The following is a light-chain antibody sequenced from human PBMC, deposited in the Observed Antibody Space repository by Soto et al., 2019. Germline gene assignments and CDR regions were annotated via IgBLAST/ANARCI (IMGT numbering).Light chain of an antibody. CDR3: AAWDGSLNNVL. CDR2: GNN. V-gene: IGLV1-44*01. Sequence: QSVLPPPPSASGTPGPRVTISCSGSGSSIGTNTVNWYRQLPGTAPQRLIYGNNQRPSGVPDRFSGSKSGTSASLAISGLQYEDEAEYYWAAWDGSLNNVLFGGGTKLTVL. CDR1: GSSIGTNT. J-gene: IGLJ2*01.